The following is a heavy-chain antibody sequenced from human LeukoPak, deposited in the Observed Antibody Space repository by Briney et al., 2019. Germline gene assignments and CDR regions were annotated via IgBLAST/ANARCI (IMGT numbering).Heavy chain of an antibody. J-gene: IGHJ5*02. Sequence: ASVKVSCKASGYTFTGYYMHWVRQAPGQGLEWMGWINPNSGGTNYAQKFQGRVTMTRDTSISTAYMELSRLRSDDTAVYSCAKILFPYQARIWFVPWGQGTLVTVSS. V-gene: IGHV1-2*02. CDR2: INPNSGGT. CDR1: GYTFTGYY. CDR3: AKILFPYQARIWFVP. D-gene: IGHD2-21*01.